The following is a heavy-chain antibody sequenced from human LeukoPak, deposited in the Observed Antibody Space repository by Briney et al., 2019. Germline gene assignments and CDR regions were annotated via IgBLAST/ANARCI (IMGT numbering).Heavy chain of an antibody. J-gene: IGHJ4*02. D-gene: IGHD3-22*01. CDR2: INHSGST. CDR3: ARIDSSGYYGDY. Sequence: SETLSLTCAVYGGSFSGYYWSWIRQPPGKGLEWIGEINHSGSTNYNPSLKSRVTISVDTSKNQFPLKLSSVTAADTAVYYCARIDSSGYYGDYWGQGTLVTVSS. CDR1: GGSFSGYY. V-gene: IGHV4-34*01.